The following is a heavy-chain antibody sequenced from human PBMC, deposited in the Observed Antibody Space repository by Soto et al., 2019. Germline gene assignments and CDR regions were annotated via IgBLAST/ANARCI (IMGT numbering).Heavy chain of an antibody. CDR2: ISGSSSYI. Sequence: EVQLVESGGGLVKPGESLRLSCAASGFTFSPYSMNWVRQAPGKGPEWVSFISGSSSYIYYADLVRGRFTISRDNAKRSLHLRIKRLSAEDTAVYYCARTMATVSQDPFDIWGLGTVVTVSS. J-gene: IGHJ3*02. CDR3: ARTMATVSQDPFDI. V-gene: IGHV3-21*01. D-gene: IGHD4-17*01. CDR1: GFTFSPYS.